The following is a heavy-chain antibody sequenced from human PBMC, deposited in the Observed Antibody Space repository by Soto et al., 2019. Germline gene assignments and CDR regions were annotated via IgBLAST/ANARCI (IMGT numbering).Heavy chain of an antibody. CDR3: ARDSPPPRE. CDR2: ISAYNGNT. Sequence: QVQLVQSGAEVKKPGASVKVSCKASGYTFTSYHITWVRQAPGQGLEWMGWISAYNGNTNYEQKLQGRVTMTTDTSTSTAYMEPRSHRTDDTAVYFCARDSPPPREWGQGTLVTVSS. CDR1: GYTFTSYH. V-gene: IGHV1-18*01. J-gene: IGHJ4*02.